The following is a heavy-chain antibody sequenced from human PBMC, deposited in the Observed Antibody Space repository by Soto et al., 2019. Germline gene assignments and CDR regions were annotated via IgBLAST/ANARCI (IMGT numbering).Heavy chain of an antibody. V-gene: IGHV3-15*07. D-gene: IGHD2-21*02. J-gene: IGHJ6*02. CDR2: IKSKTDGGTL. Sequence: EVQLVESGGGLVKPGGSLRLSCAASGFTFSDAWMNWVRQAPGKGLEWVGRIKSKTDGGTLDYAAPLKGRFTISRDDSKNTLYLQMNSLKTEDTAVYYCTTGLNLWRDCMDVWGQGTTVTVSS. CDR1: GFTFSDAW. CDR3: TTGLNLWRDCMDV.